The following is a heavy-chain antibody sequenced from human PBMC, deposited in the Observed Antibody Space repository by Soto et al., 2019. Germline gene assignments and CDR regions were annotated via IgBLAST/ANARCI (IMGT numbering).Heavy chain of an antibody. CDR3: ARDLLELNSYYYYGMDV. CDR1: GGTFSSYT. CDR2: IIPILGIA. V-gene: IGHV1-69*04. Sequence: ASVKVSCKASGGTFSSYTISWVRQAPGQGLEWMGRIIPILGIANYAQKFQGRVTITADKSTSTAYMELSSLRSEDTAVYYCARDLLELNSYYYYGMDVWGQGTTVTVSS. J-gene: IGHJ6*02. D-gene: IGHD1-7*01.